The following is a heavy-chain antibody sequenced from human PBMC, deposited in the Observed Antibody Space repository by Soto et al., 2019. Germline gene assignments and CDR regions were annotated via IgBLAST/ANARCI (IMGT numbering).Heavy chain of an antibody. CDR3: ARDKLWFGELFDYCYYGMDV. D-gene: IGHD3-10*01. V-gene: IGHV3-11*01. CDR1: GFTVSDYY. Sequence: GGSLRLSCAASGFTVSDYYMSWIRQSPGKGLELVSYISSSGSTIYYADSVKGRFTTSRENAKNSLYLQMNSLRAEDTAVYYCARDKLWFGELFDYCYYGMDVWGQGTTVTVSS. CDR2: ISSSGSTI. J-gene: IGHJ6*01.